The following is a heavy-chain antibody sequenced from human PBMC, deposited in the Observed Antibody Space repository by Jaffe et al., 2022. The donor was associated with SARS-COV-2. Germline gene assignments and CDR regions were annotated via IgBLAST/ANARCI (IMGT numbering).Heavy chain of an antibody. D-gene: IGHD1-26*01. CDR3: ARSDIYSGSLVYYYYGMDV. CDR2: IKQDGSEK. Sequence: EVQLVESGGGLVQPGGSLRLSCAASGFTFSSYWMSWVRQAPGKGLEWVANIKQDGSEKYYVDSVKGRFTISRDNAKNSLYLQMNSLRAEDTAVYYCARSDIYSGSLVYYYYGMDVWGQGTTVTVSS. CDR1: GFTFSSYW. V-gene: IGHV3-7*01. J-gene: IGHJ6*02.